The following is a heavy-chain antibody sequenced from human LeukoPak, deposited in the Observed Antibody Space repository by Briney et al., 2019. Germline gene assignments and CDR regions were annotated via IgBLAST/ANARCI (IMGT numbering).Heavy chain of an antibody. Sequence: GGSLRLSCAASGFTFSNYWMSWVRRAPGKGLEWVANIKQDGSETYYVDSVRGRFTISRDISKNTLYLQMNNLRAEDTAVYSCARGNCTSISRFTFDSWGQGTQVTVSS. CDR2: IKQDGSET. CDR3: ARGNCTSISRFTFDS. CDR1: GFTFSNYW. D-gene: IGHD2-2*01. V-gene: IGHV3-7*03. J-gene: IGHJ4*02.